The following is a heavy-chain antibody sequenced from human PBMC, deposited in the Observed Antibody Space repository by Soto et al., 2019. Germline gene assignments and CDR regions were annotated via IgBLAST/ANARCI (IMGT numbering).Heavy chain of an antibody. CDR2: IYYSGST. Sequence: QVQLQESGPGLVKPSQTLSLTCTVSGGSISSGDDFWTWIRQPPGKGLEWIGYIYYSGSTYYNPSLKSRRTMSVDTSKNQFSLKLSSGTAADTAVYYCARVRAKWKDYYDYGMDVWGQGTTVTVSS. J-gene: IGHJ6*02. V-gene: IGHV4-30-4*01. CDR1: GGSISSGDDF. CDR3: ARVRAKWKDYYDYGMDV. D-gene: IGHD1-20*01.